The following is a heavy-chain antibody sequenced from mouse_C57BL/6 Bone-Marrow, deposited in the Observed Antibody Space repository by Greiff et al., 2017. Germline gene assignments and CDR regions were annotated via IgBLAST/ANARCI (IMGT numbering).Heavy chain of an antibody. Sequence: VKDRFTISRDDSESMLYLQMNNLKTEDTAMYYCVRLRLSSAMDYWGQGTSVTVSS. V-gene: IGHV10-1*01. D-gene: IGHD6-1*01. CDR3: VRLRLSSAMDY. J-gene: IGHJ4*01.